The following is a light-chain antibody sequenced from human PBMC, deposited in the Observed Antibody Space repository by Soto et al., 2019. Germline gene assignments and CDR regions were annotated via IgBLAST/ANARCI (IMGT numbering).Light chain of an antibody. CDR2: DIT. Sequence: QSALTQPRSVSGSPGQSVTISCTGTSSDVGRFEYVSWYKQHPGEAPKVVVYDITKRPSGVPDRFSGSKSGNTASLTISGLQAEDEADYYCCSYAGIYSYVFGTGTKLTVL. CDR3: CSYAGIYSYV. V-gene: IGLV2-11*01. J-gene: IGLJ1*01. CDR1: SSDVGRFEY.